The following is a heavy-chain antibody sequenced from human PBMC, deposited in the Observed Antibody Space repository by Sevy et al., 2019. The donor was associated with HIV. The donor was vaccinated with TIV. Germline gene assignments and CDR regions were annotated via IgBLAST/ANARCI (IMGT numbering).Heavy chain of an antibody. D-gene: IGHD3-22*01. V-gene: IGHV3-7*01. CDR3: ARDIYITTSR. CDR1: GFTFSNSW. J-gene: IGHJ4*02. CDR2: IKQDGSEK. Sequence: GGSLRLSCAASGFTFSNSWMTWVRQAPGKGLEWVANIKQDGSEKHYFDSVKGRFTISRDNARNSLYLQMNSLRVEDTAVYHCARDIYITTSRWGQGTLVTVSS.